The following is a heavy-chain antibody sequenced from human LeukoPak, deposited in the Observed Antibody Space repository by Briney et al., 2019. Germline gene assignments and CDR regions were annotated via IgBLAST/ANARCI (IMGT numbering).Heavy chain of an antibody. J-gene: IGHJ4*02. Sequence: PSETLSLTCAVHGGSFSGYYWSWIRQPPGKGLEWIGEINHSGSTNYNPSLKSRVTISVDTSKNQFSLKLSSVTAADTAVYYCARVGQLLSPAVDYWGQGTLVTVSS. D-gene: IGHD6-6*01. CDR1: GGSFSGYY. CDR3: ARVGQLLSPAVDY. V-gene: IGHV4-34*01. CDR2: INHSGST.